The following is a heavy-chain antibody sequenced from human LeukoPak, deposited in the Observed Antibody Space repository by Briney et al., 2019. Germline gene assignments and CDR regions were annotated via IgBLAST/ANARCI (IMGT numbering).Heavy chain of an antibody. Sequence: ASVKVSCKASGYAFISYDIHWVRQAPGQGLEWVGRVNPNGFSTTYAQKFQGRVTMTSDTSTTTVNMDLSSLRSEDTAVYYCARDSITFGGFTFDFWGQGTLVTVSS. J-gene: IGHJ4*02. D-gene: IGHD3-16*01. CDR3: ARDSITFGGFTFDF. CDR1: GYAFISYD. CDR2: VNPNGFST. V-gene: IGHV1-46*01.